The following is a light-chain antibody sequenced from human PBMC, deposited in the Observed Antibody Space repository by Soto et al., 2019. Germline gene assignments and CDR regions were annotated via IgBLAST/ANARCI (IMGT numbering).Light chain of an antibody. J-gene: IGKJ1*01. V-gene: IGKV3-20*01. CDR2: GAS. CDR1: QSVSSN. CDR3: QQYGSSART. Sequence: EIVMTQSPATLSVSPGDRATLACRASQSVSSNLAWYQQKPGQAPRLLIYGASSRATGIPNRFSGSGSGTDFTLTISRLEPEDFAVYYCQQYGSSARTFGQGTKVDIK.